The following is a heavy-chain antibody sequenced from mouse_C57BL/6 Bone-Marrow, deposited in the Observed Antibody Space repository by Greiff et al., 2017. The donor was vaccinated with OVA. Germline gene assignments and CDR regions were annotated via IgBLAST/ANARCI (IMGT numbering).Heavy chain of an antibody. CDR1: GFTFSSYA. D-gene: IGHD1-1*01. Sequence: EVNVVESGGGLVKPGGSLKLSCAASGFTFSSYAMSWVRQTPEKRLEWVATISDGGSYTYYPDNVKGRFTISRDNAKNNLYLQMSHLKSEDTAMDYCASLVAWYFDVWGTGTTVTVSS. J-gene: IGHJ1*03. CDR3: ASLVAWYFDV. V-gene: IGHV5-4*03. CDR2: ISDGGSYT.